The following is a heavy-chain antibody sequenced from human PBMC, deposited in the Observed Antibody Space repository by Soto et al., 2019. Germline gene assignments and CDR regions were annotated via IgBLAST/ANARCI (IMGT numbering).Heavy chain of an antibody. J-gene: IGHJ4*02. V-gene: IGHV1-69*12. Sequence: QVQLVQSGAEMKRPGSSVKVSCKGSGGTFRTHSMTWERQATGQGLERLGGIVPIFGTTDYPQRFQDRMTITADESTTTAYMALNTFRAEDMAVYYCARGDAYGAVFEFWGQGTLVTVSS. CDR2: IVPIFGTT. CDR1: GGTFRTHS. CDR3: ARGDAYGAVFEF. D-gene: IGHD4-17*01.